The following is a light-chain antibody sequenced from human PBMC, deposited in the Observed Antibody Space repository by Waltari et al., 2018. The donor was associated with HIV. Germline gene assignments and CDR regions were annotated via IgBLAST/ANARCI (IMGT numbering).Light chain of an antibody. J-gene: IGLJ3*02. CDR1: RSDVESYNS. CDR2: DVS. CDR3: CSYAGSSTWV. Sequence: QSALTQPASVSGSPGQSITISCTGTRSDVESYNSVSWYQHHPGKAPKLIIYDVSKRPSGVSNHFSGSKSGNTASLTVSGLQAEDEADYYCCSYAGSSTWVFGGGTRLTVL. V-gene: IGLV2-23*02.